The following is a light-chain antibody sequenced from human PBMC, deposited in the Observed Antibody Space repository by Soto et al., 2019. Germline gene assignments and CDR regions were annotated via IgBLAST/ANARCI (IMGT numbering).Light chain of an antibody. Sequence: AIRMTQSPSSFSASTGDRVTITCRASQGISSYLAWYQQKPGKAPEPLIYAASTLESGVPSRFSGSGSGTEFTLTISSLQPDDFATYYCQQYNSYSLTFGGGTKVDIK. V-gene: IGKV1-8*01. CDR1: QGISSY. J-gene: IGKJ4*01. CDR2: AAS. CDR3: QQYNSYSLT.